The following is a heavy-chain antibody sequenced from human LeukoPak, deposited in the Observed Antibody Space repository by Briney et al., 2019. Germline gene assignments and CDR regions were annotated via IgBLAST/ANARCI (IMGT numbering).Heavy chain of an antibody. CDR2: ISSSSSGI. CDR3: ARDPWGEMAY. CDR1: GFTFSDYS. V-gene: IGHV3-21*01. D-gene: IGHD3-10*01. Sequence: PGGSLRLSCAASGFTFSDYSMTWVRQAPGKGLYWVSSISSSSSGIHYADSVKGRFTISRDNAKNSLSLQMDSLRAEDTAVYYCARDPWGEMAYWGQGTLVTASS. J-gene: IGHJ4*02.